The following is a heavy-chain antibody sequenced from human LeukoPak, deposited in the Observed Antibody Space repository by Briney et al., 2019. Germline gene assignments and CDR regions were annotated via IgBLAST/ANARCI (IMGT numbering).Heavy chain of an antibody. Sequence: GASVKVSCKASGYTFTSYYMHWVQQAPGQGLEWMGIINPSGGSTSYAQKFQGRVNMTRDMSTSTVYMELSSLRSEDTAVYYCARDPPPLRYSYGQYYFDYWGQGTLVTASS. J-gene: IGHJ4*02. V-gene: IGHV1-46*01. D-gene: IGHD5-18*01. CDR2: INPSGGST. CDR3: ARDPPPLRYSYGQYYFDY. CDR1: GYTFTSYY.